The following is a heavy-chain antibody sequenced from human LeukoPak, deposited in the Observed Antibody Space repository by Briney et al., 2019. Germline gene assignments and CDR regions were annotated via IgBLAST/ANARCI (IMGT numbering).Heavy chain of an antibody. CDR1: GYTFTSYG. V-gene: IGHV1-18*01. J-gene: IGHJ4*02. Sequence: GASVKVSCKASGYTFTSYGISWVRQAPGQGLEWMGWISAYNGNTNYAQKLQGRVTMTTDTSTSTAYMELRSLRSDDTAVYYCARGRRYRAVVIAAAAPFDYWGQGTLVTVSS. CDR2: ISAYNGNT. CDR3: ARGRRYRAVVIAAAAPFDY. D-gene: IGHD6-13*01.